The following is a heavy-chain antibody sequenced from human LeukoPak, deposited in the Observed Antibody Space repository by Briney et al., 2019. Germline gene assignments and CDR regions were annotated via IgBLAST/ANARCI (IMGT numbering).Heavy chain of an antibody. CDR1: GYTFTGYY. CDR3: ARGGEQLATVMDV. V-gene: IGHV1-8*03. Sequence: ASVKVSCKASGYTFTGYYMHWVRQAPGQGLEWMGWINPNSGNTGYAQRFQGRVTITRNTSISTAYMELSSLRSEDTAVYYCARGGEQLATVMDVWGKGTTVTVSS. CDR2: INPNSGNT. D-gene: IGHD6-6*01. J-gene: IGHJ6*03.